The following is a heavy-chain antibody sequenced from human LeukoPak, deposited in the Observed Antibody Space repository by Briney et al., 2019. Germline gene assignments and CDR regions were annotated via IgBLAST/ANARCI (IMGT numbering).Heavy chain of an antibody. Sequence: GGSLRLSCAASGFTFSSYAMSWVRQAPGKGLKWVSAISGSGGSTYYADSVKGRFTISRDNSKNTLYLQMNSLRAEDTAVYYCAKGDGSGSYHDYWGQGTLVTVSS. D-gene: IGHD3-10*01. CDR2: ISGSGGST. J-gene: IGHJ4*02. CDR1: GFTFSSYA. CDR3: AKGDGSGSYHDY. V-gene: IGHV3-23*01.